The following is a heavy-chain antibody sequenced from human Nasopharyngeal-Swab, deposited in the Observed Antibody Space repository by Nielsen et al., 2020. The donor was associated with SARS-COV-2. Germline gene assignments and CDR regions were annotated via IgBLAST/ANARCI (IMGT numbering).Heavy chain of an antibody. D-gene: IGHD6-19*01. V-gene: IGHV4-61*02. CDR2: IYTSGST. CDR3: ARDGAVAVV. J-gene: IGHJ4*02. CDR1: GGSISGGSYY. Sequence: LRLSCTVSGGSISGGSYYWSWIRQPAGKGLEWIGRIYTSGSTNYNPSIKSRVTISVDTSKNQFSLKLSSVTAADTAVYYCARDGAVAVVWGQGTLVTVSS.